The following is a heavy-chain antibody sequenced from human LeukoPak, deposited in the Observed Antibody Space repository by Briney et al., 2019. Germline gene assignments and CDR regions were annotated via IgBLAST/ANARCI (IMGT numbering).Heavy chain of an antibody. CDR2: ISSRSSYI. CDR1: GFTFSSFN. J-gene: IGHJ4*02. V-gene: IGHV3-21*03. D-gene: IGHD1-1*01. CDR3: ARLEQLEREVFFDH. Sequence: KPGGSLRLSCAASGFTFSSFNMNWVRQAPGRGLEWVSSISSRSSYIYYADSVKGRFTISRDNAKNSLLLQMNSLRAEDTAVYYCARLEQLEREVFFDHWGQGTLVTVSS.